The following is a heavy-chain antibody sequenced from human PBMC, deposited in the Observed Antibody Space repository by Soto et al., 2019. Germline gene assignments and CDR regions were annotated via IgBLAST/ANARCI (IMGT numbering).Heavy chain of an antibody. D-gene: IGHD2-2*01. CDR3: ARDQRADIVVVPAASDAFDI. CDR2: ISAYKGNT. J-gene: IGHJ3*02. CDR1: GYTFTSYG. Sequence: GASVQGSCKASGYTFTSYGISWVRQAPGQGLEWMGWISAYKGNTNYAQKLQGRVTMTTDTSTSTAYMELRSLRSDDTAVYYCARDQRADIVVVPAASDAFDIWGQGTMVTVSS. V-gene: IGHV1-18*01.